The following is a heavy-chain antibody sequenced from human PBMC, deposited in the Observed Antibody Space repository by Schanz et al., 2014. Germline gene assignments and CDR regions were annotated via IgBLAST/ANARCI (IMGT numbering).Heavy chain of an antibody. D-gene: IGHD2-8*02. J-gene: IGHJ4*02. CDR1: GYTFTGYY. CDR3: ARGLVRYFAY. CDR2: INPNSGAT. V-gene: IGHV1-2*06. Sequence: QVQLVQSGAEVKKPGASMKVSCQASGYTFTGYYMHWVRQAPGQGLEWMGQINPNSGATIYAQNFQGRVTMTRDTSISTAYMELSRLRSDDTAVYYCARGLVRYFAYWGQGTLVTVSS.